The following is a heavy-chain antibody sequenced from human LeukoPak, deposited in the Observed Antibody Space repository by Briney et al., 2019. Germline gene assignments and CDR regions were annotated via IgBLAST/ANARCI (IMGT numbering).Heavy chain of an antibody. D-gene: IGHD3-10*02. CDR3: AKDMLGSDLGGRYGMDV. CDR1: GFTFSSYS. CDR2: ISSSSSYI. V-gene: IGHV3-21*04. J-gene: IGHJ6*02. Sequence: KPGGSLRLSCAASGFTFSSYSMNWVRQAPGKGLEWVSSISSSSSYIYYADSVKGRFTISRDNAKNSLYLQMNSLRAEDTALYYCAKDMLGSDLGGRYGMDVWGQGTTVTVSS.